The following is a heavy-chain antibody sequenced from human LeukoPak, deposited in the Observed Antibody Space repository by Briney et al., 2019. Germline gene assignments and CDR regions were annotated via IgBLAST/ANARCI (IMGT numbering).Heavy chain of an antibody. CDR3: ARSGGRLRGLDY. D-gene: IGHD3-16*01. J-gene: IGHJ4*02. CDR2: INAGNGNT. Sequence: ASVKVSCKASGYTFTSYAMHWVRQAPGQRLEWMGWINAGNGNTKYSQKFQGRVTITRDTSASTAYMELSSLRSEDTAVYYCARSGGRLRGLDYWGQGTLVTVSS. V-gene: IGHV1-3*01. CDR1: GYTFTSYA.